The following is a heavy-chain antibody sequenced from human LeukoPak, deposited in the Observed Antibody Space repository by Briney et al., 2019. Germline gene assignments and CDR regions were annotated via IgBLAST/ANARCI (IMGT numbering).Heavy chain of an antibody. Sequence: GGSLRLSCAASGVTFSDYYMSWIRQAPGKGLQWVSYIGTGGSITYHADSVKGRFTISRDNAKNSLYPQMNSLRVEDTAVYYCARILEGYHYYMDVWGKGTTVTVSS. CDR3: ARILEGYHYYMDV. J-gene: IGHJ6*03. V-gene: IGHV3-11*04. CDR2: IGTGGSIT. CDR1: GVTFSDYY.